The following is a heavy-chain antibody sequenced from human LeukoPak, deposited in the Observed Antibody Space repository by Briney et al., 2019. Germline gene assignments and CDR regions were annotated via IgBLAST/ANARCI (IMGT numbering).Heavy chain of an antibody. CDR1: GYTFTSYG. D-gene: IGHD3-22*01. CDR3: ARDLEWGRSGQGSSGYHGY. V-gene: IGHV1-18*01. CDR2: ISAYNGNT. Sequence: ASVKVSCKASGYTFTSYGITWVRQAPGQGLEWMGWISAYNGNTNYAQKLQGRVTMTTDTSTSTAYMELRSLRSDDTAVYYCARDLEWGRSGQGSSGYHGYWGQGTLVTVSS. J-gene: IGHJ4*02.